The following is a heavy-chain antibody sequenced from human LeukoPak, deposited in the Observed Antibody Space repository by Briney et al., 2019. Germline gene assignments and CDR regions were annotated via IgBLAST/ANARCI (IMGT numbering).Heavy chain of an antibody. J-gene: IGHJ5*02. D-gene: IGHD4-17*01. CDR1: GYSISSGYY. CDR2: IYHSGST. Sequence: PSETLSLTCTVSGYSISSGYYWGWIRQPPGQGLEWIGSIYHSGSTYYNPSLKSRVTISVDTSKNQFSLKLSSVTAADTAVYYCARERFGDYVSGWFDPWGQGTLVTVSS. CDR3: ARERFGDYVSGWFDP. V-gene: IGHV4-38-2*02.